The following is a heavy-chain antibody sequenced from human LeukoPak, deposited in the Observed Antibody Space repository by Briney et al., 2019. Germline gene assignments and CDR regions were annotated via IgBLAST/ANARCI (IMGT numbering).Heavy chain of an antibody. Sequence: GGSLRLSCAASGFTFDDYAMHWVRQAPGKGLEWVSGISWNSGSIGYADSVKGRFTISRDNAENSLYLQMSSLRAEDTALYYCAKDARGGYYYYMDVWGKGTTVTVSS. CDR2: ISWNSGSI. J-gene: IGHJ6*03. CDR3: AKDARGGYYYYMDV. CDR1: GFTFDDYA. V-gene: IGHV3-9*01. D-gene: IGHD3-16*01.